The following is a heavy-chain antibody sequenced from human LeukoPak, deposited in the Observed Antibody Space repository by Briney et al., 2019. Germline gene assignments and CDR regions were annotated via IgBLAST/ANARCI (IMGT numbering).Heavy chain of an antibody. CDR2: ISGGGSYI. V-gene: IGHV3-21*01. CDR1: GFTFSSYT. Sequence: GESLRLSCAASGFTFSSYTMNWVRQAPGKGLEWVSSISGGGSYISYADSLKGRLTISRDNARNSLYLQMSSLRAEDTAVYYCARASDHGGAPGHRPFDQWGLGTLVTVSS. CDR3: ARASDHGGAPGHRPFDQ. J-gene: IGHJ4*02. D-gene: IGHD4-23*01.